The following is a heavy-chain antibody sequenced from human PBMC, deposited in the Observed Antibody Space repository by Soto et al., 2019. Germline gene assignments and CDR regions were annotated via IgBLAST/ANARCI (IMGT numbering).Heavy chain of an antibody. CDR1: GFTFSSYS. Sequence: GGSLRLSCAASGFTFSSYSMNWVRQAPEKGLEWVSSISSSSSYIYYADSVKGRFTISRDNAKNSLYLQMNSLRAEDTAVYYCARVSVSSSSWFDPWGQGTLVTVSS. J-gene: IGHJ5*02. D-gene: IGHD6-6*01. CDR2: ISSSSSYI. CDR3: ARVSVSSSSWFDP. V-gene: IGHV3-21*01.